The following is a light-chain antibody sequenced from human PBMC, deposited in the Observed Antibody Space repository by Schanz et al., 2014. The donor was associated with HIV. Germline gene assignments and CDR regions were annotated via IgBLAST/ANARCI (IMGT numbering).Light chain of an antibody. J-gene: IGLJ1*01. CDR3: GSFAGSNTRGLV. Sequence: QSALTQPASVSGSPGQSITISCTGTSGDVGRYDYVSWYQQHPGQAPKLLIYDVTYRPSGISNRFSGSKSGYTASLTISGLQAEDEADYYCGSFAGSNTRGLVFRTGTKLTVL. CDR1: SGDVGRYDY. CDR2: DVT. V-gene: IGLV2-14*03.